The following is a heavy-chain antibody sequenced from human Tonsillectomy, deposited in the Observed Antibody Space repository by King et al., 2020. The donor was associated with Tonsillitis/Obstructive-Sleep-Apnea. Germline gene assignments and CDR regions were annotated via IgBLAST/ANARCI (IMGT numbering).Heavy chain of an antibody. Sequence: VQLVESGGGVVQPGRSLRLSCAASTFTFRSYAMHWVRQAPGKGLEWVAVISYDGSNKYYADSVKGRFTISRDNSKNTLYLQMNSLRADDTAVYYCASPHYYYYGSGSYSPVDYWGQGTLVTVSS. V-gene: IGHV3-30*04. J-gene: IGHJ4*02. CDR1: TFTFRSYA. D-gene: IGHD3-10*01. CDR2: ISYDGSNK. CDR3: ASPHYYYYGSGSYSPVDY.